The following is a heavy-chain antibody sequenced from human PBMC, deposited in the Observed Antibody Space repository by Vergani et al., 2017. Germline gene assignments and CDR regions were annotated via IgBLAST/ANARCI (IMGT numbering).Heavy chain of an antibody. CDR1: GGTFSSCA. Sequence: QVQLVQSGAEVKKPGSSVKVSCKASGGTFSSCAISWVRQAPGQGLEWMGRIIPIFGTANYAQKFQGRVTITADESTSTAYMELSSLRSEDTAVYYCARRGEGYNFGTDPGEYFQHWGQGTLVTVSS. CDR3: ARRGEGYNFGTDPGEYFQH. CDR2: IIPIFGTA. V-gene: IGHV1-69*13. J-gene: IGHJ1*01. D-gene: IGHD5-24*01.